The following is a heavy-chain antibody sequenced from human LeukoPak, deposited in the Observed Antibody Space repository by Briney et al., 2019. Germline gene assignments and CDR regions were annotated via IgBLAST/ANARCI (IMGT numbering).Heavy chain of an antibody. Sequence: PGGSLRLSCAASGVTLDDYAMQWVRHARGKGREWVGGISWNRGSIEYGDSVNGRFTISRDNPKNSLYLQMSSLRAEDTALYYCARNRDGYNGFDYWGQGTLVTVSS. CDR3: ARNRDGYNGFDY. J-gene: IGHJ4*02. CDR2: ISWNRGSI. V-gene: IGHV3-9*01. CDR1: GVTLDDYA. D-gene: IGHD5-24*01.